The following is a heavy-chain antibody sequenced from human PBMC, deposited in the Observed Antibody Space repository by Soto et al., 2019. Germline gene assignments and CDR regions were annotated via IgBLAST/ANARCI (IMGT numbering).Heavy chain of an antibody. V-gene: IGHV3-13*01. CDR1: RFTFSSYD. D-gene: IGHD4-17*01. J-gene: IGHJ6*02. Sequence: PGGSLRLSCAASRFTFSSYDMHWVRQATGKGLEWVSAIGTAGDTYYPGSVKGRFTISRENAKNSLYLQMNSLRAEDTAVYYCARNYGDFPYYYYGMDVWGQGTTVTVSS. CDR2: IGTAGDT. CDR3: ARNYGDFPYYYYGMDV.